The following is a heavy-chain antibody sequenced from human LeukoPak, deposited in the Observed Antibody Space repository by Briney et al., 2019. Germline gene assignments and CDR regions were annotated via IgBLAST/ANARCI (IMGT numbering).Heavy chain of an antibody. CDR2: ISSSGSTI. D-gene: IGHD4-23*01. J-gene: IGHJ6*02. CDR3: AREISRWYGRGYYYYYYGMDV. V-gene: IGHV3-48*03. CDR1: GFTFSSYE. Sequence: GWSLRLSCAASGFTFSSYEMNWVRQAPGKGLEWVSYISSSGSTIYYADSVKGRFTISRDNAKNSLYLQMNSLRAEDTAVYYCAREISRWYGRGYYYYYYGMDVWGQGTTVTVSS.